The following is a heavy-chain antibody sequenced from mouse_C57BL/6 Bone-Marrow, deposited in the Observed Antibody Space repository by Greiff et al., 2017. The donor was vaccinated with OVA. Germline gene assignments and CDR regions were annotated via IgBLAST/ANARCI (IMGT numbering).Heavy chain of an antibody. CDR2: INPYNGGT. CDR3: ARDGSSPYAMDY. J-gene: IGHJ4*01. Sequence: QLQQSGPVLVKPGASVKMSCKASGYTFTDYYMNWVKQSHGKSLEWIGVINPYNGGTSYNQKFKGKATLTVDKSTGTAYMELSSLTSEDAAVYYCARDGSSPYAMDYWGQGTSVTVSS. D-gene: IGHD1-1*01. CDR1: GYTFTDYY. V-gene: IGHV1-19*01.